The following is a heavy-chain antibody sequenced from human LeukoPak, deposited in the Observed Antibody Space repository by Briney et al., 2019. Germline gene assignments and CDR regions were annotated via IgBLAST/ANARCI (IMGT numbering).Heavy chain of an antibody. CDR1: GFTFSSYA. CDR3: AREGYCSGVSCYHYYYGLDV. Sequence: GGSLRLSCAASGFTFSSYAMHWVRQAPGKGLELVAVISYDGTKKYYAHSVKGRFTISTDNSKNRLYIQMTRLRAEDMAVYYCAREGYCSGVSCYHYYYGLDVWDKGPTLPVSS. V-gene: IGHV3-30*04. D-gene: IGHD2-15*01. CDR2: ISYDGTKK. J-gene: IGHJ6*04.